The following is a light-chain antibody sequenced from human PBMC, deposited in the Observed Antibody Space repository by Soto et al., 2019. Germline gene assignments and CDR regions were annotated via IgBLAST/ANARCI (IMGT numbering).Light chain of an antibody. CDR3: QQDFTSPWT. V-gene: IGKV4-1*01. Sequence: DIVMTQSPDSLAVSLGERATFNCKSSQSILDRSKNKYYLAWYQQKSGQPPKLLIYWASLREPGVPDRFTGRGSGKDFTLTISSLQAEDVAVYYCQQDFTSPWTFGQGTKVEI. CDR2: WAS. CDR1: QSILDRSKNKYY. J-gene: IGKJ1*01.